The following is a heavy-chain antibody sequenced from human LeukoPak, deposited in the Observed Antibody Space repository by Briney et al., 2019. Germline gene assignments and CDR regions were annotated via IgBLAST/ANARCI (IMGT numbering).Heavy chain of an antibody. CDR2: INSDGSST. V-gene: IGHV3-74*01. D-gene: IGHD1-26*01. CDR1: GFTFSSYW. CDR3: AKGGRNVIDY. Sequence: GGSLRLSCAASGFTFSSYWMHWVRQAPGKWLVWVSRINSDGSSTSYADSVKGRLTISRDNAKNTLYLQMNSLRDEDTAVYYCAKGGRNVIDYWGQGTLVTVSS. J-gene: IGHJ4*02.